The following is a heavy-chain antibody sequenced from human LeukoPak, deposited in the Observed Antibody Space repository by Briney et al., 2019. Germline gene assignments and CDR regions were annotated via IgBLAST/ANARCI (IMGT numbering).Heavy chain of an antibody. CDR2: ISSSSNYI. J-gene: IGHJ3*02. CDR1: GFTFITYS. D-gene: IGHD2-8*02. Sequence: PGGSLRLSCAASGFTFITYSMNWVRQAPGKGLEWVSSISSSSNYIYYADSVKGRFTISRDNAKNSLYLQMNSLRAEDTAVYYCARVTEEGAFDIWGQGTLVTVSS. V-gene: IGHV3-21*01. CDR3: ARVTEEGAFDI.